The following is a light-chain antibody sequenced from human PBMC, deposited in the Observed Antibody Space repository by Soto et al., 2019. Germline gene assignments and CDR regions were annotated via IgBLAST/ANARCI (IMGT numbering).Light chain of an antibody. CDR2: GAS. V-gene: IGKV3-20*01. CDR1: QSVSSSY. J-gene: IGKJ4*01. CDR3: QQYGSPPLT. Sequence: EIVLTQSPGTLSLSPGERATLSCRASQSVSSSYLAWYQQKPGQAPRLLIYGASSRATGIPDRFSGSGSGTDFTLTISRLEPEDFAVYYCQQYGSPPLTFVGGTKVEIK.